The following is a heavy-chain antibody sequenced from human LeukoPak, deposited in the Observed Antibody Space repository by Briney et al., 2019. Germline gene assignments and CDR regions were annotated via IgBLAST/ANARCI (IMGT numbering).Heavy chain of an antibody. V-gene: IGHV1-2*02. CDR2: INCNSGGT. Sequence: ASVKVSCKASGYTFTGYYMHWVRQAPGQGLEWMGWINCNSGGTKYSQKFQGRVTMTRDTSISTVYIELNSLRSDDTAVYYCARDLITIATPYFDYWGQGTLVTVSS. J-gene: IGHJ4*02. CDR1: GYTFTGYY. CDR3: ARDLITIATPYFDY. D-gene: IGHD2-21*01.